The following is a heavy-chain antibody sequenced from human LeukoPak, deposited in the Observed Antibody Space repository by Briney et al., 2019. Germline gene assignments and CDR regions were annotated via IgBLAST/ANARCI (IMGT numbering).Heavy chain of an antibody. Sequence: GGSLRLSCAASGFTFSSYWMSWVRQAPGKGLKWVANIKQDGSEKYYVDSVKGRFTISRDNAKNSLYLQMNSLRAEDTAVYYCARVRVEGLVPSSYFDSWGQGTLVTVSS. D-gene: IGHD3-10*01. J-gene: IGHJ4*02. V-gene: IGHV3-7*01. CDR2: IKQDGSEK. CDR3: ARVRVEGLVPSSYFDS. CDR1: GFTFSSYW.